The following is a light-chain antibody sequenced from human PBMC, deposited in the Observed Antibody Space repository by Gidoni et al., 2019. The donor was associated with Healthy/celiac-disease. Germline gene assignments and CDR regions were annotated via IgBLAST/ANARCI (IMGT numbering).Light chain of an antibody. CDR3: QQYNSWPPIT. J-gene: IGKJ5*01. Sequence: EIVMTQSPATLSVSPGERATLSCRASQSVSSNLVWYQQKPGQAPRRLIYGASTRATGIPARFSGSGSGTEFTLTISSLQSEDFAVYYCQQYNSWPPITFGQGTRLEIK. CDR2: GAS. CDR1: QSVSSN. V-gene: IGKV3-15*01.